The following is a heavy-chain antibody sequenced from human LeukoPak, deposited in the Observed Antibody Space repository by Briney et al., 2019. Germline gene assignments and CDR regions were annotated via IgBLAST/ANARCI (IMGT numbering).Heavy chain of an antibody. V-gene: IGHV3-23*01. D-gene: IGHD2-2*01. CDR3: AKEPREYCSSTSCPNWFDS. Sequence: GPSLSLSCAPAAFTFITYSTSSARQPPGKVRECLSVISAGGGTTYYADSGTGRLTLSRAQCKNRIYLQINSLRAEDTAVYYCAKEPREYCSSTSCPNWFDSWGQGTLVTVSS. J-gene: IGHJ5*01. CDR2: ISAGGGTT. CDR1: AFTFITYS.